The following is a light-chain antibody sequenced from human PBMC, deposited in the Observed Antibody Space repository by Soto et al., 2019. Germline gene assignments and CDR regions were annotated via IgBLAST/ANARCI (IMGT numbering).Light chain of an antibody. CDR1: QSVSAN. Sequence: EIVMTQAPATLSVSPGERATLSCRASQSVSANLAWYQQKPGQDPRLLIYGPSTRATGVPTRFSGSGSGTEFPLTISSLHSDDFAVHYCQQYNNWPPGTFGQGTKLEI. CDR3: QQYNNWPPGT. V-gene: IGKV3D-15*01. J-gene: IGKJ2*02. CDR2: GPS.